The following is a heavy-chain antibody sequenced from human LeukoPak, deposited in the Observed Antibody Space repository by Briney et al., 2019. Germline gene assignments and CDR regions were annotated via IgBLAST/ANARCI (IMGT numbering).Heavy chain of an antibody. CDR1: GFTFSSYG. CDR3: ARVSRDIVVVVAADNFDY. V-gene: IGHV3-48*04. J-gene: IGHJ4*02. Sequence: RGSLRLSCAASGFTFSSYGMHWVRQAPGKGLEWVSYISSSGSTIYYADSVKGRFTISRDNAKNSLYLQMNSLRAEDTAVYYCARVSRDIVVVVAADNFDYWGQGTLVTVSS. D-gene: IGHD2-15*01. CDR2: ISSSGSTI.